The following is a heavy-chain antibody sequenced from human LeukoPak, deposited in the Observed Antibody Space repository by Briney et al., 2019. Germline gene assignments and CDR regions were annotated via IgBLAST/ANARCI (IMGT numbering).Heavy chain of an antibody. CDR3: ARGSSWYGGGVDY. J-gene: IGHJ4*02. D-gene: IGHD6-13*01. V-gene: IGHV1-8*03. Sequence: ASVKVSCKASGYTFTSYDINWVRQATGQGLEWMGWMNPNSGNTGYAQKFQGRVTITRNTSISTAYMELSSLRSEDTAVYYRARGSSWYGGGVDYWGQGTLVTVSS. CDR1: GYTFTSYD. CDR2: MNPNSGNT.